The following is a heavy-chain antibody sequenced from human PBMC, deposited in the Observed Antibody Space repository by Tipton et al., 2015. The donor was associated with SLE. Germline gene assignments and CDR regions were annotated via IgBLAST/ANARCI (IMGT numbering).Heavy chain of an antibody. D-gene: IGHD3-3*01. CDR3: ARETIFGVTSPAYFDY. Sequence: SLRLSCAASGFNFDDYAMHWVRQAPGKGLEWVSLIYSSGITYYADSMKGRFTTSRDNSKNTLYLQMNSLRAEDTAVYYCARETIFGVTSPAYFDYWGQGNLVTVST. V-gene: IGHV3-23*03. CDR2: IYSSGIT. J-gene: IGHJ4*02. CDR1: GFNFDDYA.